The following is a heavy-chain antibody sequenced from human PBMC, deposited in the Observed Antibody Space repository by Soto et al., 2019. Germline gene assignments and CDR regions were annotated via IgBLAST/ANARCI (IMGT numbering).Heavy chain of an antibody. D-gene: IGHD1-26*01. Sequence: QVQLVESGGGVVQPGRSLRLSCAASGFTFSSYGMRWVRQAPGKGLEWVAVISYDGSNKYYADSVKGRFTISRDNSKNTLYLQMNSLRAEDTAVYYCAKAVSGSYPPDYWGQGTLVTVSS. V-gene: IGHV3-30*18. CDR1: GFTFSSYG. J-gene: IGHJ4*02. CDR2: ISYDGSNK. CDR3: AKAVSGSYPPDY.